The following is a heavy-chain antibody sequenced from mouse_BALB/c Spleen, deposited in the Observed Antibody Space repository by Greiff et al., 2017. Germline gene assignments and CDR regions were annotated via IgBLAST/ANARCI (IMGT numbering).Heavy chain of an antibody. V-gene: IGHV5-12-2*01. Sequence: EVKLMESGGGLVQPGGSLKLSCAASGFTFSSYTMSWVRQTPEKRLEWVAYISNGGGSTYYPDTVKGRFTISRDNAKNTLYLQMSSLKSEDTAMYYCARHYDYDPYFDYWGQGTTLTVSS. CDR2: ISNGGGST. J-gene: IGHJ2*01. D-gene: IGHD2-4*01. CDR3: ARHYDYDPYFDY. CDR1: GFTFSSYT.